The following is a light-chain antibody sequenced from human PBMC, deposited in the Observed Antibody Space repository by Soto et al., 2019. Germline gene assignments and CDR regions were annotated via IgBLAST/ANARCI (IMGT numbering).Light chain of an antibody. CDR3: SSFSSSSTPYV. CDR2: EVN. Sequence: QSALTQPASVSGSPGQSITISCTGTSSDVGGYNYVSWYQRHPGTAPKLMIFEVNGRPSGVSDRFSGSKSGNTASLTISGLQPEDEADYYCSSFSSSSTPYVFGTGTKVTVL. CDR1: SSDVGGYNY. V-gene: IGLV2-14*01. J-gene: IGLJ1*01.